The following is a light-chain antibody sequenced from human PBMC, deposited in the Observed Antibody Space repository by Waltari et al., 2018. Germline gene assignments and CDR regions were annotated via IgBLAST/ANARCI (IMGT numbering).Light chain of an antibody. Sequence: QSVLTQPPSVSGTPGQRVSFSCSGSSSNIGSKSVNWYQQVPGTAPKLLIYSNTQRPSGVPDRCSGSKSGTSASLAISGLQSEDEADYYCATWDDSLNGLFGGGTRLTVL. J-gene: IGLJ2*01. V-gene: IGLV1-44*01. CDR2: SNT. CDR3: ATWDDSLNGL. CDR1: SSNIGSKS.